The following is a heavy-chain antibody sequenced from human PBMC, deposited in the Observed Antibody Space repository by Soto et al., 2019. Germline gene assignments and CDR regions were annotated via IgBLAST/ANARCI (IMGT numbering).Heavy chain of an antibody. CDR1: GGSXSSSSYY. CDR3: ARPLKASSAIDY. CDR2: IYYSGST. J-gene: IGHJ4*02. V-gene: IGHV4-39*01. D-gene: IGHD6-19*01. Sequence: QLQLQESGPGLVKPSETLSLTCTVSGGSXSSSSYYXXWXXQXPXXGLEWIGSIYYSGSTYYNPSLKSRVTISVDTSKNQFSLKLSSVTAADTAVYYCARPLKASSAIDYWGQGTLVTVSS.